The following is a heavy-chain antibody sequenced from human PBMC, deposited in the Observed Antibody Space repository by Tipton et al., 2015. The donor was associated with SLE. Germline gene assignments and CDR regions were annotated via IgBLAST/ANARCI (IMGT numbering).Heavy chain of an antibody. CDR2: IFYSGST. V-gene: IGHV4-59*01. CDR3: GRGGLRMRDWIDY. Sequence: TLSLTCTVSGGSISNYYWNWIRQPPGKGLEWIGYIFYSGSTNYNPSLKSRVTISVDTSKNQFSLKLKSVTAADSAVYYCGRGGLRMRDWIDYWGQGTLVNVSS. D-gene: IGHD1-14*01. CDR1: GGSISNYY. J-gene: IGHJ4*02.